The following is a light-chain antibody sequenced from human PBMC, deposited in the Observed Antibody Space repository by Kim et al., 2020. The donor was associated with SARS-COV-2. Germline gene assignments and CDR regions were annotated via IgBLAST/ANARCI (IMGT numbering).Light chain of an antibody. V-gene: IGLV3-19*01. CDR2: GEN. CDR1: SLRTYS. CDR3: NSRDSSGTHWI. Sequence: SSELTQDPAVSVAALGQTVRFTCQGDSLRTYSASWYRQKPGQAPVLVIFGENNRPSGIPDRISGSTSGNTASLTITGAQAEDEADYYCNSRDSSGTHWIFGGGTQLTVL. J-gene: IGLJ2*01.